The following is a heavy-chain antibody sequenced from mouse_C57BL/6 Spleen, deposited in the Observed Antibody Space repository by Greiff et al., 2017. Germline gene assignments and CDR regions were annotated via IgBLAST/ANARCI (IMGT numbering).Heavy chain of an antibody. CDR1: GYTFTSYW. D-gene: IGHD1-1*01. CDR2: IYPGSGST. J-gene: IGHJ1*03. CDR3: AVGVVAGWYFDG. Sequence: VQLQQSGAELVKPGASVKLSCKASGYTFTSYWITWVKQRPGQGLEWIGDIYPGSGSTNYNEKFKSKATLTVDTSSNTAYMQLSSLTSEDSAVFYFAVGVVAGWYFDGWGTGTTVTVSS. V-gene: IGHV1-55*01.